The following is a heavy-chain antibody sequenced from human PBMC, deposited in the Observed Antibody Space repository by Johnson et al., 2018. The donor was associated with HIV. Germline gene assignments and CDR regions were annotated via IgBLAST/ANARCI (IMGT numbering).Heavy chain of an antibody. CDR3: ARGFDAFDI. CDR1: GFTFSSYA. Sequence: QVQLVESVGGVVQPGRSLRLSCAASGFTFSSYAMHWVRQAPGKGLEWVAVISYDGSNKYYADSVKGRFTISRDNSKNTLYLQMNSLRAEDTAVYYCARGFDAFDIWGQGTMVTVSS. CDR2: ISYDGSNK. V-gene: IGHV3-30-3*01. J-gene: IGHJ3*02.